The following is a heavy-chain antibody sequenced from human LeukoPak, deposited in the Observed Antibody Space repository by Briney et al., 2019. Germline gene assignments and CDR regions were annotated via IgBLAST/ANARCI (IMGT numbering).Heavy chain of an antibody. Sequence: SETLSLTCAVYGGSFSGYYWSWIRQPPGKGLEWIGEINRSGSTNYNPSLKSRVTISVDTSKNQFSLKLSSVTAADTAVYYCARGEWYYGSGKDWFDPWGQGTLVTVSS. CDR3: ARGEWYYGSGKDWFDP. J-gene: IGHJ5*02. V-gene: IGHV4-34*01. CDR1: GGSFSGYY. D-gene: IGHD3-10*01. CDR2: INRSGST.